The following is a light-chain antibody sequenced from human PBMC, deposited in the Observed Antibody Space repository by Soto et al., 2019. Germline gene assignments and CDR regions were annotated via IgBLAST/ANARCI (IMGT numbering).Light chain of an antibody. CDR1: SGHSNYA. J-gene: IGLJ7*01. V-gene: IGLV4-69*01. CDR3: QTWGTGSAIGV. CDR2: VNSGGRH. Sequence: QPVLTQSPSASASLGASVKLTCTLSSGHSNYAIAWHQQQPEKGPRYLMKVNSGGRHIKGAGIPDRFSGSSSGAERYLFISSLQSEDEADYYCQTWGTGSAIGVFGGGTQLTVL.